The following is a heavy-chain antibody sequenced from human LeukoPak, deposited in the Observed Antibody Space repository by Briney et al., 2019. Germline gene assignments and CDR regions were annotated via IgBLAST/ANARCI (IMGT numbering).Heavy chain of an antibody. Sequence: SETLSLTCTVSGGSISSSSYYWGWIRQPPGKGLEWIGSIYYSGSTYYNPSLKSRVTISVDTSKNQFSLKLSSVTAADTAVYYCARDQGYDFWSGFNWFDPWGQGTLVTVSS. J-gene: IGHJ5*02. CDR3: ARDQGYDFWSGFNWFDP. CDR2: IYYSGST. V-gene: IGHV4-39*07. CDR1: GGSISSSSYY. D-gene: IGHD3-3*01.